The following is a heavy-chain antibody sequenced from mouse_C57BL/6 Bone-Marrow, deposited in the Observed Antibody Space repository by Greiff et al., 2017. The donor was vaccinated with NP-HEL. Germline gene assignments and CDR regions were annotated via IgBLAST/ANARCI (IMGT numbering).Heavy chain of an antibody. CDR2: IYPGSGST. J-gene: IGHJ2*01. V-gene: IGHV1-55*01. Sequence: VQLQQSGAELVKPGASVKMSCKASGYTFTSYWITWVKQRPGQGLEWIGDIYPGSGSTNYNEKFKSKATLTVDTSSSTAYMQLSSLTSEDSAVYYCARVYGSSYDYFDYWGQGTTLTVSS. CDR3: ARVYGSSYDYFDY. CDR1: GYTFTSYW. D-gene: IGHD1-1*01.